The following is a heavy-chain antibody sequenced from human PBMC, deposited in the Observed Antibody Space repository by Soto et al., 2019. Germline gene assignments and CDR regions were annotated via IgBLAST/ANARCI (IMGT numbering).Heavy chain of an antibody. D-gene: IGHD6-19*01. CDR2: IIPILGLA. Sequence: GASVKVSCKASGGTFSSYTISCVRQAPGQGLEWMGRIIPILGLANYAQKFQGRVTITADKSTSTAYMELSSLRSEDTAVYYCARDIAVASQLTWFDPWGQGTLVTVSS. V-gene: IGHV1-69*04. CDR1: GGTFSSYT. CDR3: ARDIAVASQLTWFDP. J-gene: IGHJ5*02.